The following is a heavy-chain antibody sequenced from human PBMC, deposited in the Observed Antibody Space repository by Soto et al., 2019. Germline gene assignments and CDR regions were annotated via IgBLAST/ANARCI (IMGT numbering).Heavy chain of an antibody. CDR3: ARLGAFYSSSWNYYYYGMNV. D-gene: IGHD6-13*01. V-gene: IGHV4-39*01. CDR2: IYYSGST. CDR1: GGSISSSSYY. J-gene: IGHJ6*02. Sequence: SETLSLTCTVSGGSISSSSYYWGWIRQPPGKGLEWIGSIYYSGSTYYNPSLKSRVTISVDTSKNQFSLKLSSVTAADTAVYYCARLGAFYSSSWNYYYYGMNVWGQGTTVTVSS.